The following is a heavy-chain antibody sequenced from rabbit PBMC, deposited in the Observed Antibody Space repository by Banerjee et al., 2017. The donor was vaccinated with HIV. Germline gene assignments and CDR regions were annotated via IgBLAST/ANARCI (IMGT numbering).Heavy chain of an antibody. CDR3: ARDTSSSFSSYGMDL. CDR2: IYTGDGNT. J-gene: IGHJ6*01. Sequence: QSLEESGGDLVKPGASLTLTCKASGFDFSSNGMCWVRQAPGKGLEWIACIYTGDGNTYYASWAKGRFTISKTSSTTVTLQMTSLTAADTATYFCARDTSSSFSSYGMDLWGPGTLVTVS. V-gene: IGHV1S40*01. CDR1: GFDFSSNG. D-gene: IGHD1-1*01.